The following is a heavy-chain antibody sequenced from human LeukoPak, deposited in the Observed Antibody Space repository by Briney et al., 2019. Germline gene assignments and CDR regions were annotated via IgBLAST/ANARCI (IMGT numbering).Heavy chain of an antibody. V-gene: IGHV3-7*04. CDR2: IKEDRSET. CDR1: AFAFSNNW. D-gene: IGHD1-26*01. Sequence: GGSLRLSCIASAFAFSNNWMSWVRQAPGKGLEWVASIKEDRSETYYVDSVKGRFTISRDNAKNSLYLQMNSLRAEDTAVYYCARDLHPKYYLPDYWGQGTLVTVSS. CDR3: ARDLHPKYYLPDY. J-gene: IGHJ4*02.